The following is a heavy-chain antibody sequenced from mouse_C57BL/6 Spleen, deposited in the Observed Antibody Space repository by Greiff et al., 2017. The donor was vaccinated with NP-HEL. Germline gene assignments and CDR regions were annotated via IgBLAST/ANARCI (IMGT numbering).Heavy chain of an antibody. CDR3: ARSPYGYVDYYAMDY. J-gene: IGHJ4*01. V-gene: IGHV2-2*01. CDR1: GFSLTSYG. Sequence: VQRVESGPGLVQPSQSLSITCTVSGFSLTSYGVHWVRQSPGKGLEWLGVIWSGGSTDYNAAFISRLSISKDNSKSQVFFKMNSLQADDTAIYYCARSPYGYVDYYAMDYWGQGTSVTVSS. D-gene: IGHD2-2*01. CDR2: IWSGGST.